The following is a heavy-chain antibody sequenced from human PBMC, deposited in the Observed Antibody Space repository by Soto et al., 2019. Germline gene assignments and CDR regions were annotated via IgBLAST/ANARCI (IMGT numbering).Heavy chain of an antibody. CDR1: GFTFSSYG. V-gene: IGHV3-33*01. D-gene: IGHD3-22*01. CDR2: IWYDGSNK. CDR3: ARSDDSSGYDY. J-gene: IGHJ4*02. Sequence: PGGSLRLSCAASGFTFSSYGMHWVRQAPGKGLEWVAVIWYDGSNKYYADSVKGRFTISRDNSKNTLYLQMNSLRAEDTAVYYSARSDDSSGYDYWGQGTLVTVSP.